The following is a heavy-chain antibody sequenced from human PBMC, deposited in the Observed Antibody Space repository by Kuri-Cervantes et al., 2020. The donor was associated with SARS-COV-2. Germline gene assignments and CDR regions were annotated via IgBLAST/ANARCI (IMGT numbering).Heavy chain of an antibody. CDR3: SRCYSSTRFYFQH. V-gene: IGHV1-69*05. CDR2: IIPIFGTA. D-gene: IGHD2-2*01. Sequence: SVKVSCKASGGTFSSYAISWVRQAPGQGLEWMGWIIPIFGTANYAQKFQGRVTITTDESTSTGYMELSSLRSEDTAVYYCSRCYSSTRFYFQHWGQGTLVTVSS. J-gene: IGHJ1*01. CDR1: GGTFSSYA.